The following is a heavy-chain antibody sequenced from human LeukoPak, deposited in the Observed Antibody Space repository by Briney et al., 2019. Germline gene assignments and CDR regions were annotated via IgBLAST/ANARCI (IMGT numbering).Heavy chain of an antibody. Sequence: GGSLRLSCAASGFTFSTYAMSWVRQAPGKGLKWVSTISGSGAYTFYADSVKGRFTISRDNSKNTLYLQMNSLRGEDTAVYYCAKDREGTIADYFDYWGQGTLVTVSS. CDR1: GFTFSTYA. CDR2: ISGSGAYT. CDR3: AKDREGTIADYFDY. D-gene: IGHD1-7*01. V-gene: IGHV3-23*01. J-gene: IGHJ4*02.